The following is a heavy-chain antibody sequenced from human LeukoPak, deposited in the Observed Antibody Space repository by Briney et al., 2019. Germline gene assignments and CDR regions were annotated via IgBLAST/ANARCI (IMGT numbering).Heavy chain of an antibody. Sequence: ASVKVSCKASGYTFTDYYIQWVRQAPGQGLEWMGRINPNSGGTNYAQKFQGRVTMTRDTSISTAYMELTSLTSDDTAVYYCAGERWNDYWGQGTLVTVSS. J-gene: IGHJ4*02. V-gene: IGHV1-2*06. CDR1: GYTFTDYY. CDR3: AGERWNDY. D-gene: IGHD1-1*01. CDR2: INPNSGGT.